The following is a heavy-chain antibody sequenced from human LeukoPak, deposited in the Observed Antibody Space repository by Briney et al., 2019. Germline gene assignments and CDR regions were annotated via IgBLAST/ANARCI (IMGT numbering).Heavy chain of an antibody. CDR3: ARDSGGNSGYFDY. D-gene: IGHD4-23*01. Sequence: GGSLRLSCAASGFTFKNNPLSWVRQAPGKGLEWVSSITGSNSYIYYADSVKGRFTISRDNAKNSLYLQMNSLRAEDTAVYYCARDSGGNSGYFDYWGQGTLVTVSS. J-gene: IGHJ4*02. V-gene: IGHV3-21*01. CDR1: GFTFKNNP. CDR2: ITGSNSYI.